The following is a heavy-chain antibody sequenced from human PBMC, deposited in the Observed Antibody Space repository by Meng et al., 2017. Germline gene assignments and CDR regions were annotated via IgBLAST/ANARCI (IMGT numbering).Heavy chain of an antibody. CDR1: GGTFSSYT. CDR3: ASELLNYYGSGSYLGYFQH. V-gene: IGHV1-69*02. D-gene: IGHD3-10*01. CDR2: IIPILGIA. Sequence: QVQVVQSGAWVKKPGSSVKVSCKASGGTFSSYTISWVRQAPGQGLEWMGRIIPILGIANYAQKFQGRVTITADKSTSTAYMELSSLRSEDTAVYYCASELLNYYGSGSYLGYFQHWGQGTLVTVSS. J-gene: IGHJ1*01.